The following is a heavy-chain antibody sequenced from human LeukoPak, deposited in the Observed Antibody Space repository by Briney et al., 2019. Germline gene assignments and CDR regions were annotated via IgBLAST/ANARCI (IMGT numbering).Heavy chain of an antibody. CDR1: GGSFSGYY. V-gene: IGHV4-59*10. D-gene: IGHD4-17*01. CDR3: ARGPLTMTRGFDP. Sequence: SSETLSLTCAVYGGSFSGYYWTWVRQPPGKGLEWIGRIYTSGSTNYNPSLKSRVTISVDTSKNQFSLKLSSVTAADTAVYYCARGPLTMTRGFDPWGQGTLVTVSS. J-gene: IGHJ5*02. CDR2: IYTSGST.